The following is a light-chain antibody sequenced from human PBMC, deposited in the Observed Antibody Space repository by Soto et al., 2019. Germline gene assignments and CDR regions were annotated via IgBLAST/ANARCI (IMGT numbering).Light chain of an antibody. Sequence: EIVITQSPATLSVSPGERATLSCRASQSVSSNLAWYQQKPGQAPRLLIYGASTRATGIPARFSGSGSRTEFTLTISSLQSEDFAVYYCQQYNNWPPWTFGQGTKVVIK. CDR1: QSVSSN. CDR2: GAS. J-gene: IGKJ1*01. CDR3: QQYNNWPPWT. V-gene: IGKV3-15*01.